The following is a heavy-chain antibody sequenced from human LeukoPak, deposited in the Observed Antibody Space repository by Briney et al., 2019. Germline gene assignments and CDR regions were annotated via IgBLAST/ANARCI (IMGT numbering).Heavy chain of an antibody. Sequence: KASETLSLTCTVSGYSISSDYYWGWIRQPPGKGLEWIGSIYYSGSTYYNPSLKSRVTISVDTSKNQFSLKLSSVTAADTAVYYCARGDGVIISGQTNWFDPWGQGTLVTVSS. V-gene: IGHV4-38-2*02. CDR3: ARGDGVIISGQTNWFDP. CDR2: IYYSGST. J-gene: IGHJ5*02. CDR1: GYSISSDYY. D-gene: IGHD3-3*01.